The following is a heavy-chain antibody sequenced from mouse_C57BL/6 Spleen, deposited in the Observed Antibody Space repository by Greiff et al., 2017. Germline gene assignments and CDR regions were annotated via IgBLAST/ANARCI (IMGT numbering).Heavy chain of an antibody. V-gene: IGHV1-4*01. D-gene: IGHD1-1*01. CDR1: GYTFTSYT. Sequence: VQLQQSGAELARPGASVKMSCKASGYTFTSYTMHWVKQRPGQGLEWIGYINPSSGYTKYNQKFKDKATLTADKSSSTAYMQLGSLTSEDSAVXYCASGITTVVGEAWFAYWGQGTLVTVSA. CDR2: INPSSGYT. J-gene: IGHJ3*01. CDR3: ASGITTVVGEAWFAY.